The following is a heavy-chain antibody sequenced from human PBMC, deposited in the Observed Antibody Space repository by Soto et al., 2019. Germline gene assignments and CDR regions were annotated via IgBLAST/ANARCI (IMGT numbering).Heavy chain of an antibody. J-gene: IGHJ3*02. V-gene: IGHV3-30-3*01. CDR1: GFTFSSYA. CDR2: ISYDGSNK. CDR3: ARGGCGGSCSNHDAFDI. Sequence: QVQLVESGGGVVQPGRSLRLSCAASGFTFSSYAMHWVRQAPGKGLEWVAVISYDGSNKYYADSVKGRFTNSRDNAKNTLYLQMNSLRAEDTAVYYCARGGCGGSCSNHDAFDIWGQGTMVIVSS. D-gene: IGHD2-15*01.